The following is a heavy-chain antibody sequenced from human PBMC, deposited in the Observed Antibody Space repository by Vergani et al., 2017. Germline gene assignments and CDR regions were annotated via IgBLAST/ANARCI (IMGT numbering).Heavy chain of an antibody. CDR1: GYSFTSYW. CDR3: ARIGYDSSGYYYCCAFDI. V-gene: IGHV5-51*01. CDR2: IYPGDSDT. J-gene: IGHJ3*02. D-gene: IGHD3-22*01. Sequence: EVQLVQSGAEVKKPGESLKISCKGSGYSFTSYWIGWVRQMPGKGLEWMGIIYPGDSDTRYSPSFQGQVTISADKSISTAYLQWSILKASDTAMYFCARIGYDSSGYYYCCAFDIWGQGTMVTVSS.